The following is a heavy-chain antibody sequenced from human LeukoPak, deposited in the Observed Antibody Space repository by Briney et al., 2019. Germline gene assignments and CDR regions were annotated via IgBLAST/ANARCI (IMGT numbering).Heavy chain of an antibody. V-gene: IGHV1-8*01. CDR2: MNPNSGNP. D-gene: IGHD3-10*01. CDR3: ARGRMVRGVTWWFDP. J-gene: IGHJ5*02. CDR1: VYTFTSYD. Sequence: ASVKVSCKSSVYTFTSYDINWGRQATGQGLEWMGWMNPNSGNPGYAQKFQGRVTMTRNTSISTAYMELSSLRSEDTAVYYCARGRMVRGVTWWFDPWGQGTLVTVSS.